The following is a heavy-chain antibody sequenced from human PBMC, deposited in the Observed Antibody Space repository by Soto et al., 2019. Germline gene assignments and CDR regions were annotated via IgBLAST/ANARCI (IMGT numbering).Heavy chain of an antibody. Sequence: GEYLTLSCAGSGYRFTGFGLNWVRPSPGKGLEWVGRIDPNDSFINYSPPFEGHVTISADKSISTAYLQWTRLQAADTAIYYCARPASGGSRDAFDIWGQGTMV. CDR2: IDPNDSFI. CDR1: GYRFTGFG. V-gene: IGHV5-10-1*01. CDR3: ARPASGGSRDAFDI. J-gene: IGHJ3*02. D-gene: IGHD2-15*01.